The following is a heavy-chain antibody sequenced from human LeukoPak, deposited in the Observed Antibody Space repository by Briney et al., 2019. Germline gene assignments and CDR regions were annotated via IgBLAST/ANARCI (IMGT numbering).Heavy chain of an antibody. D-gene: IGHD6-19*01. Sequence: ASVKVSCRASGYTFTGHYIHWVQQAPGQGLEWMGFINPNSGGTNYAQKFQGRVTMTRDTSITTAYMELRRVTSDDTAVYYCARVGHTSGWDFDYWGQGTLVTVSS. CDR3: ARVGHTSGWDFDY. CDR1: GYTFTGHY. J-gene: IGHJ4*02. CDR2: INPNSGGT. V-gene: IGHV1-2*02.